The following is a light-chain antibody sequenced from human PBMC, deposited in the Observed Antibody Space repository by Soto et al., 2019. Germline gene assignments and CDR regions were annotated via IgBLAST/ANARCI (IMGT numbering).Light chain of an antibody. Sequence: SSELTQPLSVSVALGQTARITCGGNNIGNKNVHWYQQKPGQAPVVVIYRDNNRPSGIPERLSGSNSGNTATLTISRAQAGDEADYYCQVWDSSTVVFGGGTQLTVL. CDR2: RDN. V-gene: IGLV3-9*01. J-gene: IGLJ2*01. CDR3: QVWDSSTVV. CDR1: NIGNKN.